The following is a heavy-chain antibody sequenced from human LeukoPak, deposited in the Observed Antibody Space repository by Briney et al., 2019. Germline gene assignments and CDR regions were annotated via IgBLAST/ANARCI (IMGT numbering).Heavy chain of an antibody. D-gene: IGHD3-3*01. CDR3: ARERPDFWSGYGRFDP. Sequence: PSETLSLTCTVSGGSISSGSYYWSWIRQPAGKGLEWIGRIYTSGSTNYNPSLKSRVTISVDTSKNQFSLKLSSVTAADTAVYYCARERPDFWSGYGRFDPWGQGTLVTVSS. V-gene: IGHV4-61*02. J-gene: IGHJ5*02. CDR2: IYTSGST. CDR1: GGSISSGSYY.